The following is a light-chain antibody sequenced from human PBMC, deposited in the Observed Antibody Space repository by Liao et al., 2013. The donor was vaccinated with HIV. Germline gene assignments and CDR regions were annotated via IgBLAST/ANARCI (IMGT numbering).Light chain of an antibody. CDR3: QAWDSRADVV. V-gene: IGLV3-21*01. Sequence: SYVLTQPPSVSVAPGKTARIACGGNNIGSKSVHWYQQKPGQAPVLVIYQGTKRPSGIPERFSGSYSGNTATVTISGTQVMDEADYFCQAWDSRADVVFGGGTKLTVL. CDR2: QGT. J-gene: IGLJ2*01. CDR1: NIGSKS.